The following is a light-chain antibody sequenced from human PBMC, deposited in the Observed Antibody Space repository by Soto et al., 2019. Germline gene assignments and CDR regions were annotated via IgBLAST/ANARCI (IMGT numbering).Light chain of an antibody. CDR2: DAS. V-gene: IGKV1-5*01. Sequence: DIQMTQSPSTLSASVGDRVTITCRASQSISTWLAWYQQKPGKAPKLLISDASSLKSGVPSRFSGSGSATEFTLTTSSLQPDDFATYYCQQYNGYSRTFGQGTKVDIK. CDR3: QQYNGYSRT. CDR1: QSISTW. J-gene: IGKJ1*01.